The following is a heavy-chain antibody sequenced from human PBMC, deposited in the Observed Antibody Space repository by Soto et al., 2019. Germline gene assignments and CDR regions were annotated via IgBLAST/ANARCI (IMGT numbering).Heavy chain of an antibody. Sequence: EVQLLESGGGLVQPGGSLRLSCAASGFTFSNYAMSWVRQAPGKGLEWVSTIIYSGGSTYYADSVKGRFITSRDNSKNTLYLHMNSLRVEDTAVYYCAKKLHFGSGSYYFYFDYWGQGTLVTVSS. CDR2: IIYSGGST. V-gene: IGHV3-23*01. J-gene: IGHJ4*02. D-gene: IGHD3-10*01. CDR1: GFTFSNYA. CDR3: AKKLHFGSGSYYFYFDY.